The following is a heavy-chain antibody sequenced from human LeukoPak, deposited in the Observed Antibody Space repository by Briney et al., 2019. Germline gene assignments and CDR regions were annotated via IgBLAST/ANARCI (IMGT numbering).Heavy chain of an antibody. D-gene: IGHD2-2*01. CDR3: ARDPVRYCSSTSCPGDAFDT. CDR1: GYTFTGYY. Sequence: ASVRVSCKASGYTFTGYYMHWVRQAPGQGLEWMGWINPNSGGTNYAQKFQGRVTMTRDTSISTAYMELSRLRSDDTAVYYCARDPVRYCSSTSCPGDAFDTWGQGTMVTVSS. V-gene: IGHV1-2*02. CDR2: INPNSGGT. J-gene: IGHJ3*02.